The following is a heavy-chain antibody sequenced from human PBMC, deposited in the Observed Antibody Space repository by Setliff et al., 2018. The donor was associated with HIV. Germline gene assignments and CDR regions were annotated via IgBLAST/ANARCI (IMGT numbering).Heavy chain of an antibody. V-gene: IGHV5-51*01. J-gene: IGHJ6*03. CDR2: INPGDSDT. CDR1: GYSFTGNW. CDR3: ARLALGIHYHYMDV. Sequence: PGESLKISCKGSGYSFTGNWIGWVRQMPGKGLEWMGIINPGDSDTRYSPSFQGQVTISADKSISTAFLQWSSLKASDTAMYYCARLALGIHYHYMDVWGKGTTVTVSS. D-gene: IGHD7-27*01.